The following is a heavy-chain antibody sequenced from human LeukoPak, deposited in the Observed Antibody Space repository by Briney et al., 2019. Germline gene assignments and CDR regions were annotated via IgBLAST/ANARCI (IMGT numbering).Heavy chain of an antibody. D-gene: IGHD1-26*01. Sequence: GSLRLSCAASGFTFSSYSMNWVRQAPGKGLEWVSSISSSSSYIYYADSEKGRFTISRDNAKNSLYLQMNSLRAEDTAVYYCARLVGDRGSYYRGYWGQGTLVTVSS. V-gene: IGHV3-21*01. J-gene: IGHJ4*02. CDR1: GFTFSSYS. CDR2: ISSSSSYI. CDR3: ARLVGDRGSYYRGY.